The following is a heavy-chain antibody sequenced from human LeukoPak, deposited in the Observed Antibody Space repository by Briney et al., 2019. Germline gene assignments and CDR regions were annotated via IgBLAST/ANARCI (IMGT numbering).Heavy chain of an antibody. Sequence: ASVKVSCKASGYTFTSYGISWVRQAPGQGLEWMGWISAYNGNTNYAQKLQGRVTMTTDTSTSTAYMELRSLRSDDTAVYYCARSESYDFWSGYYYYYYMDVWGKGTTVTVSS. CDR2: ISAYNGNT. CDR1: GYTFTSYG. V-gene: IGHV1-18*01. J-gene: IGHJ6*03. D-gene: IGHD3-3*01. CDR3: ARSESYDFWSGYYYYYYMDV.